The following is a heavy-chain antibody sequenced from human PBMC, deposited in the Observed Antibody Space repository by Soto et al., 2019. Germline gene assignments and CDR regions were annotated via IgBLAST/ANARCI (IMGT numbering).Heavy chain of an antibody. J-gene: IGHJ4*02. CDR3: ARDGTVAGTAHFDY. CDR2: IIPILGIA. D-gene: IGHD6-19*01. V-gene: IGHV1-69*08. CDR1: GGTFSSYT. Sequence: QVQLVQSGAEVKKPGSSVKVSCKASGGTFSSYTISWVRQAPGQGLEWMGRIIPILGIANYAQKFQGRVTITADKSTSTAYKELSSLRSEDTAVYYCARDGTVAGTAHFDYWGQGTLVTVSS.